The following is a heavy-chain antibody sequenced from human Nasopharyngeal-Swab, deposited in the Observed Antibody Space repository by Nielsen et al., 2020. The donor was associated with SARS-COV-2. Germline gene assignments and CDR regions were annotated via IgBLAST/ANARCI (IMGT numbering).Heavy chain of an antibody. V-gene: IGHV3-33*01. J-gene: IGHJ3*02. Sequence: VRQAPGKGLEWVAVIWYDGSNKYYADSVKGRFTISRDNSKNTLYLQMNSLRAEDTAVYYCARDLSYYDSVGAFDIWGQGIMVTVSS. D-gene: IGHD3-22*01. CDR3: ARDLSYYDSVGAFDI. CDR2: IWYDGSNK.